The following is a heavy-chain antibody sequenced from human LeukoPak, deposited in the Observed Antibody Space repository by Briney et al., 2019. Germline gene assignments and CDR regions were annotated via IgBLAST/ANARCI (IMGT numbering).Heavy chain of an antibody. D-gene: IGHD3-22*01. V-gene: IGHV1-18*01. CDR3: ARDTPNYDSSGYRSDAFDI. Sequence: ASVKASCKASGYTFTSYGSSWVRKAPGQGLEWMGWMSAYNGNTNYAQKLQGRVTMTTDTSTSTAYMELRSLRSDDTAVYYCARDTPNYDSSGYRSDAFDIWGQGTMVTVSS. J-gene: IGHJ3*02. CDR1: GYTFTSYG. CDR2: MSAYNGNT.